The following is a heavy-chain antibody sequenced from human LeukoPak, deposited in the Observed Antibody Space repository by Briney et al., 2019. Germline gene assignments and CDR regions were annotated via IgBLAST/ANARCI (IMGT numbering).Heavy chain of an antibody. CDR1: GYTFTGYY. D-gene: IGHD6-13*01. J-gene: IGHJ6*03. CDR2: INPNSGGT. V-gene: IGHV1-2*02. Sequence: GASVKVSCKASGYTFTGYYMHWVRQAPGQGLEWMGWINPNSGGTNYAQKFQGRVTMTRDTSISTAYMELSRLRSDDTAVYYCARDFVAAAGTDDYYYYYMDVWGKGTTVTVS. CDR3: ARDFVAAAGTDDYYYYYMDV.